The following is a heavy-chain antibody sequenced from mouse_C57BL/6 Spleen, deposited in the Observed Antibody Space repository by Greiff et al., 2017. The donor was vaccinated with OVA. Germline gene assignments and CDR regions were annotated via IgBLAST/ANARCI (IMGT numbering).Heavy chain of an antibody. D-gene: IGHD2-4*01. CDR2: IWSGGST. CDR3: AKNGEDYDEGYYAMDY. J-gene: IGHJ4*01. Sequence: QVQLQQSGPGLVQPSQSLSITCTVSGFSLTSYGVHWVRQPPGKGLEWLGVIWSGGSTDYNAAFISRLSISKDNSKSQVFFKMNSLQADDTAIYYCAKNGEDYDEGYYAMDYWGQGTSVTVAS. V-gene: IGHV2-4*01. CDR1: GFSLTSYG.